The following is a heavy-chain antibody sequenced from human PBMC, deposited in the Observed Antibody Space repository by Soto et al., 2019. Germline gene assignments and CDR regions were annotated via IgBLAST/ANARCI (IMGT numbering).Heavy chain of an antibody. J-gene: IGHJ5*02. V-gene: IGHV3-48*02. CDR3: ARESRFLEWLSLNWFDP. CDR1: GFTFSSYS. CDR2: ISSSSSTI. Sequence: GVPLRLSCPALGFTFSSYSMNWVRQPPGKGLEWVSYISSSSSTIYYADSVKGRFTISRDNAKNSLYLQMNSLRDEDTAVYYCARESRFLEWLSLNWFDPWGQGTLVTVSS. D-gene: IGHD3-3*01.